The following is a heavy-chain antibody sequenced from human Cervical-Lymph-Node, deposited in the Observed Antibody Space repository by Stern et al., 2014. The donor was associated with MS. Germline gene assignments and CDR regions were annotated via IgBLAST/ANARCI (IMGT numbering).Heavy chain of an antibody. Sequence: QVPLRESGPVLVKPTETLTLTCTVSGFSVSNGRMGVSWIRQPPGKALDWLAHIFSNDDKSYSTSLKSRLTISKDTSKSQVVLTMADMAPVDTGTYYCARTPTVTSLWAFDPWGQGTLVTVSS. V-gene: IGHV2-26*01. CDR1: GFSVSNGRMG. CDR2: IFSNDDK. J-gene: IGHJ5*02. D-gene: IGHD4-17*01. CDR3: ARTPTVTSLWAFDP.